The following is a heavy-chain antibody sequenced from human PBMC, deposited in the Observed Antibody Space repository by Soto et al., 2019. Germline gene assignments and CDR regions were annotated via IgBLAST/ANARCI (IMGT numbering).Heavy chain of an antibody. V-gene: IGHV3-74*01. CDR1: GFTFSTYW. Sequence: EVQLVESGGDSVQPGGSLRLSCAASGFTFSTYWMHWVRQAPGEGLVWVSRIKGDGSSTSSADSVEGRFTISRDNAKNTVYLHMNSLRADDTAVYYCARGAFHNYDVDSWGQGTLVTVSS. CDR3: ARGAFHNYDVDS. D-gene: IGHD3-16*01. CDR2: IKGDGSST. J-gene: IGHJ4*02.